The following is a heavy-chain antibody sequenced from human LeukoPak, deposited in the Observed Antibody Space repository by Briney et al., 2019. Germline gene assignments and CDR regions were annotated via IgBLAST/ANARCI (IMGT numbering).Heavy chain of an antibody. Sequence: PSETLSLTCTVSGHSISSGYYWGWIRQPPGKGLEWIGSIYHSGSTYYNPSLKSRVTISVDTSKNQFSLKLSSVTAADTAVYYCARDRSYDSSGYYRNWFDPWGQGTLVTVSS. V-gene: IGHV4-38-2*02. CDR1: GHSISSGYY. CDR2: IYHSGST. J-gene: IGHJ5*02. D-gene: IGHD3-22*01. CDR3: ARDRSYDSSGYYRNWFDP.